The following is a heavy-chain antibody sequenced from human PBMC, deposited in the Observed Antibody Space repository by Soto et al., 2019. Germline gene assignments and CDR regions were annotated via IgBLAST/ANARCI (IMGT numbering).Heavy chain of an antibody. CDR2: IKSKTDGGTT. J-gene: IGHJ6*03. D-gene: IGHD3-3*01. CDR1: GFTFSNAW. CDR3: TTDAFWSGYPLYYYYYYYMDV. V-gene: IGHV3-15*01. Sequence: GGSLRLSCAASGFTFSNAWMSWVRQAPGKGLEWVGRIKSKTDGGTTDYAAPVKGRFTISRDDSKNTLYLQMNSLKTEDTAVYYCTTDAFWSGYPLYYYYYYYMDVWGKGTTVTVSS.